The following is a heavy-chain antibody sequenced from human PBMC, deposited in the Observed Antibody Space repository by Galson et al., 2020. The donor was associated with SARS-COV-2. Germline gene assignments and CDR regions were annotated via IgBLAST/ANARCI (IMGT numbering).Heavy chain of an antibody. CDR2: IHSSGSA. J-gene: IGHJ5*01. Sequence: SETLSLTCTISGGSITNYYWSWIRQPAGQGLEWIGRIHSSGSANYNPSLKSRVTMSVDPSKGQYALKLSSMTAADTAVYYCARDGGPRFDSWGQGTLVTVSS. D-gene: IGHD3-16*01. CDR1: GGSITNYY. CDR3: ARDGGPRFDS. V-gene: IGHV4-4*07.